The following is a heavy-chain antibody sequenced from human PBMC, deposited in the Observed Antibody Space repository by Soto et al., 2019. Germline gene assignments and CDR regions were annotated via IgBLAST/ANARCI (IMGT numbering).Heavy chain of an antibody. J-gene: IGHJ6*01. V-gene: IGHV3-11*01. Sequence: SLRLSCAASGFAFSVYYMSWIRPAPGQGLVRVSYSSSSASPIYYADSVKGRSAIWRDNAKSSLFLQGRSWRADDKAVYYCPRAYCSSTGGYIYSTYYYGLDGWGQG. CDR1: GFAFSVYY. D-gene: IGHD2-2*02. CDR3: PRAYCSSTGGYIYSTYYYGLDG. CDR2: SSSSASPI.